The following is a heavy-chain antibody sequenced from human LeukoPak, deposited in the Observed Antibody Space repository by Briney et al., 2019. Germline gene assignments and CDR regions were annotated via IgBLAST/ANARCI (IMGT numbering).Heavy chain of an antibody. J-gene: IGHJ5*02. CDR2: IYYSGST. CDR1: GGSISSHY. CDR3: ARGRYSSSWYEGVWFDP. Sequence: SETLSLTCTVSGGSISSHYWRWIRQPPGKGLEWVGYIYYSGSTNYNPSLKSRVTISVDTSKNQFSLKLSSVTAADTAVYYCARGRYSSSWYEGVWFDPWGQGTLVTVSS. V-gene: IGHV4-59*11. D-gene: IGHD6-13*01.